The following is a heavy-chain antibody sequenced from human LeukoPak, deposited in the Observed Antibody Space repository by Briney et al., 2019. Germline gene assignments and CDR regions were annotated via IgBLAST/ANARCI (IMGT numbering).Heavy chain of an antibody. CDR3: AIDPNWGTHS. J-gene: IGHJ4*02. D-gene: IGHD7-27*01. Sequence: GGSLRLSYAASGFTFSTYTMYWVRHPPGKRLEWVSIIGNNGGGIHYADSVKGRFTISRDNFKNALYLQMNSLRVEDTAVYYCAIDPNWGTHSWGQGVLVTVSS. V-gene: IGHV3-23*01. CDR1: GFTFSTYT. CDR2: IGNNGGGI.